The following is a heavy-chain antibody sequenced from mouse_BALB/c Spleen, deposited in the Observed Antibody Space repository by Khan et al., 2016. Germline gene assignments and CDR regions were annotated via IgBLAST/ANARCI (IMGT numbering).Heavy chain of an antibody. CDR3: ARSSNWDGFAY. V-gene: IGHV3-2*02. CDR1: GYSITSDSA. D-gene: IGHD4-1*01. J-gene: IGHJ3*01. Sequence: EVQLQESGPGLVKPSQSLSLTCTVSGYSITSDSAWNWIRQFPGNNLEWMGYISYRGSTTYNPSLQSRISLTRDNSKNQFCLQLTSVTTEDTAAYYCARSSNWDGFAYWGQGTLVTVSA. CDR2: ISYRGST.